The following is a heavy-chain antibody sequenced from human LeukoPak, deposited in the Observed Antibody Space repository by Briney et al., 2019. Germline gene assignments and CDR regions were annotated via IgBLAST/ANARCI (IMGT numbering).Heavy chain of an antibody. CDR1: GFTFDDYA. Sequence: GRSLRLSCAASGFTFDDYAMHWVRHAPGKGLEWVSGISWNSGSIGYADSVKGRFTISRDNAKNSLYLQMNSLRAEDTALYYCAKDKTSGWYPGYGMDVWGQGTTVTVSS. CDR2: ISWNSGSI. CDR3: AKDKTSGWYPGYGMDV. V-gene: IGHV3-9*01. D-gene: IGHD6-19*01. J-gene: IGHJ6*02.